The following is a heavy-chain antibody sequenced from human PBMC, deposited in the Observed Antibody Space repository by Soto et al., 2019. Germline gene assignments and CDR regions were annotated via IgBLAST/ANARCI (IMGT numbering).Heavy chain of an antibody. D-gene: IGHD2-15*01. CDR1: GGSISSSDW. V-gene: IGHV4-4*02. J-gene: IGHJ5*02. Sequence: SETLSLTWALSGGSISSSDWWSWVRQPPGKGLEWIGEIYHSGSTNYNPSLKSRVTISVDKSKNQFSLKLSSVTAADTAVYYCARDRCSGGSCYSGLYFSKWFDPWGQGTLVTVS. CDR2: IYHSGST. CDR3: ARDRCSGGSCYSGLYFSKWFDP.